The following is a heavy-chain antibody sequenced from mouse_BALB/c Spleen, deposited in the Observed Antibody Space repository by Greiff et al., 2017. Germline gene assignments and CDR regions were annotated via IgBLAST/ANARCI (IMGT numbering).Heavy chain of an antibody. Sequence: QVQLQQSGAELVKPGASVKLSCKASGYTFTSYYMYWVKQRPGQGLEWIGEINPSNGGTNFNEKFKSKATLTVDKSSSTAYMQLSSLTSEDSAVYYCTRGEDYDGYFDYWGQGTTLTVSS. CDR1: GYTFTSYY. CDR2: INPSNGGT. CDR3: TRGEDYDGYFDY. V-gene: IGHV1S81*02. D-gene: IGHD2-4*01. J-gene: IGHJ2*01.